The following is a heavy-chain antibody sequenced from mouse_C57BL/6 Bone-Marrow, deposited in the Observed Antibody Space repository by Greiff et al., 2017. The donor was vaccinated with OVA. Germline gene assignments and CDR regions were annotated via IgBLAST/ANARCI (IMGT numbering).Heavy chain of an antibody. J-gene: IGHJ4*01. CDR1: GFTFSDYY. CDR3: ARGAYGSSFYYAMDY. Sequence: EVKLVESEGGLVQPGSSMKLSCTASGFTFSDYYMAWVRQVPEKGLEWVANINYDGSSTYYLDSLKSRFIISRDNAKNILYLQMSSLKSEDTATYYCARGAYGSSFYYAMDYWGQGTSVTVSS. D-gene: IGHD1-1*01. CDR2: INYDGSST. V-gene: IGHV5-16*01.